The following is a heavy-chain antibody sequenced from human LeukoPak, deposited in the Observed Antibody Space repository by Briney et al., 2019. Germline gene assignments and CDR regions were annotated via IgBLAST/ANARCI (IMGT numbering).Heavy chain of an antibody. D-gene: IGHD3-3*01. Sequence: GGSLRLSCAASGFTFSSYGMHWVRQAPGKGLEWVAVISYDGSNKYYADSVKGRFTISRDNSKNTLYLQMNSLRAEDTAVYYCAKEPASLRYYYYYMDVWGKGPRSPSP. CDR2: ISYDGSNK. CDR3: AKEPASLRYYYYYMDV. V-gene: IGHV3-30*18. CDR1: GFTFSSYG. J-gene: IGHJ6*03.